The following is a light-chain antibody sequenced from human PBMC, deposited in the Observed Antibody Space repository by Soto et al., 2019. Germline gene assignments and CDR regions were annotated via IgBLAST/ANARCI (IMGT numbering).Light chain of an antibody. CDR3: QQSYSTPRT. Sequence: DIQMTQSPSSLSASVGDRVTITCRASQSISSYLNWYQQKPGKAPKLLIYAASSLQSGVPSRFSGSGSGTDFTLTISSLQPEDCATYYCQQSYSTPRTVGQGNMVEIK. J-gene: IGKJ1*01. V-gene: IGKV1-39*01. CDR1: QSISSY. CDR2: AAS.